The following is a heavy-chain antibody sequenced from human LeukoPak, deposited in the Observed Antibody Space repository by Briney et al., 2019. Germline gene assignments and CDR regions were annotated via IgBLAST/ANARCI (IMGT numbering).Heavy chain of an antibody. CDR3: ARDVTVTTSSIDY. D-gene: IGHD4-17*01. V-gene: IGHV1-69*04. J-gene: IGHJ4*02. Sequence: SVKVSCKASGGTFSSYAISWVRQAPGQGLEWMGRIIPILGIANYAQKFQGRVTITADKSTSTAYMELSSLRSEDTAVYYCARDVTVTTSSIDYWGQGTLVTVSS. CDR1: GGTFSSYA. CDR2: IIPILGIA.